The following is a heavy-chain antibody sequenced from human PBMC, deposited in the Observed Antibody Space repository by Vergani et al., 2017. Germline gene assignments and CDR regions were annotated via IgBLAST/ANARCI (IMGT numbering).Heavy chain of an antibody. D-gene: IGHD3-3*01. CDR3: ARAPIGSXIFGVVIIRFAFDI. CDR2: IYYSGST. V-gene: IGHV4-31*11. Sequence: QVQLQESGPGLVKPSQTLSLTCAVSGGSISSGGYYWSWIRQPPGKGLEWIGYIYYSGSTYYNPSLKSRVTISVDTSKNQFSLKLSSVTAADTAVYYCARAPIGSXIFGVVIIRFAFDIWGQGTMVTVSS. J-gene: IGHJ3*02. CDR1: GGSISSGGYY.